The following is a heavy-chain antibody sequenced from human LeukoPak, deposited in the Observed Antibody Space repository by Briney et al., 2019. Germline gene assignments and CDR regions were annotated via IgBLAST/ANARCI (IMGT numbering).Heavy chain of an antibody. Sequence: GGSLRLSCAASGFTLSSYSMTWVRQAPGKGLEWVSSISSAGNYIYYADSVKGRFTISRDNAKNSLYLQMSSLRVEDTAVYYCARDMDQLPDENWGRGTLVTVSS. CDR3: ARDMDQLPDEN. V-gene: IGHV3-21*01. D-gene: IGHD1-1*01. CDR1: GFTLSSYS. CDR2: ISSAGNYI. J-gene: IGHJ4*02.